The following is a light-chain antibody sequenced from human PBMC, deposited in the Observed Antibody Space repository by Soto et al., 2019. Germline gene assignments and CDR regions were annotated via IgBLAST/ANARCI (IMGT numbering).Light chain of an antibody. CDR3: QQHNNWPGT. V-gene: IGKV3-15*01. CDR2: GAS. J-gene: IGKJ1*01. CDR1: QSVSSN. Sequence: EIVMTQSPATLSVSPEERATLSCRASQSVSSNLAWYQQKPGQAPRLLIYGASTRATGIPARFSGSGSGTEFTLTISSLQSEDFAVYYCQQHNNWPGTFGQGTKVEIK.